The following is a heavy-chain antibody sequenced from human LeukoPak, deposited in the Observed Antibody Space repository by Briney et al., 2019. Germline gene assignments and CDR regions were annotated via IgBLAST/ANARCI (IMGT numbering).Heavy chain of an antibody. Sequence: GGSLRLSCAVSGFTVSSNYMSWVRQAPGKGLEWVSVIYSGGSTFYADSVKGRFTISRDNSKNTLYLQMNSLRAEDTAVYYCAREVHLDYWGQGILVTVSS. V-gene: IGHV3-66*02. CDR1: GFTVSSNY. CDR3: AREVHLDY. CDR2: IYSGGST. J-gene: IGHJ4*02.